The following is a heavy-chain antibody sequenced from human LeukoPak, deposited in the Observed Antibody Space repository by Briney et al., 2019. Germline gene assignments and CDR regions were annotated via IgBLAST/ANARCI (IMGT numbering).Heavy chain of an antibody. V-gene: IGHV4-4*07. D-gene: IGHD6-19*01. Sequence: PSETLSLTCTVSGGSISNYCWSCIRQPAGKGLEWIGRICNSGSTNYNPSLKSRVTMSIDTSKNQFSLKLTSETAADTAVYYCAEGGQWLRVWGQGTLVTVSS. CDR3: AEGGQWLRV. CDR2: ICNSGST. CDR1: GGSISNYC. J-gene: IGHJ4*02.